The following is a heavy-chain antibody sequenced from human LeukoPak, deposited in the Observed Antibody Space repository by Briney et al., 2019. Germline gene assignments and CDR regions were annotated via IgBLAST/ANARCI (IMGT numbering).Heavy chain of an antibody. J-gene: IGHJ3*02. D-gene: IGHD3-22*01. CDR3: AREGSYYDSSNYAFDI. V-gene: IGHV1-46*01. Sequence: ASVKVSCKASGYTFTSYYMHWVRQAPGQGLEWMGIINPSGGSTSYAQKFQGRVTMTRDTSTSTVYMELSSLRSEDTAVYYCAREGSYYDSSNYAFDIWGQGTMVTVSS. CDR1: GYTFTSYY. CDR2: INPSGGST.